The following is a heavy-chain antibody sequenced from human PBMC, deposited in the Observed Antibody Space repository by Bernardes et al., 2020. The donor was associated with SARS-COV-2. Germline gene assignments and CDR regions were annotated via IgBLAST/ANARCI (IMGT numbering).Heavy chain of an antibody. V-gene: IGHV3-23*01. CDR1: GFTFTSYA. Sequence: GGSLRLSCADSGFTFTSYAMSWVRQAPGKGLEWVSSLSGGGGDTYYADSVKGRFTISGDYSKSTLFLQMSSLRPEDTVVYYCAREVSNSWNYWGQGTLVTVSS. D-gene: IGHD2-2*01. CDR3: AREVSNSWNY. CDR2: LSGGGGDT. J-gene: IGHJ4*02.